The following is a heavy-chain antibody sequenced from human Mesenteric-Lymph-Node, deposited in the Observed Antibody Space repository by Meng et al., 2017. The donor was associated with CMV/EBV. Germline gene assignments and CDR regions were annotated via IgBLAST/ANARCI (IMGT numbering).Heavy chain of an antibody. J-gene: IGHJ6*02. CDR1: GFTFSDYY. D-gene: IGHD5-24*01. V-gene: IGHV3-11*01. Sequence: GGSLRLSCAASGFTFSDYYMTWIRQAPGKGLEWVSYISNSGDTIYYTDSVKGRFTISRDNAKNSLYLQMNSLRAEDTALYYCARGQMATVFYYGMDVWGQGTTVTVSS. CDR3: ARGQMATVFYYGMDV. CDR2: ISNSGDTI.